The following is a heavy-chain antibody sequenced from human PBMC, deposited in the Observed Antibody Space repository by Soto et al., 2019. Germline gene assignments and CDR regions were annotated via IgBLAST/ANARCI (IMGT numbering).Heavy chain of an antibody. CDR1: GGTFSSYA. Sequence: QVQLVQSGAEVKKPGSSVKVSCKASGGTFSSYAISWVRQAPGQGLEWMGVIIPIFGTANYAQKFQGRVTITADESTSTAYMELSSLRSEDTAVYYCARVTTVTTNPKFYYYYGMDVWGQGTTVTVSS. J-gene: IGHJ6*02. D-gene: IGHD4-17*01. CDR2: IIPIFGTA. V-gene: IGHV1-69*12. CDR3: ARVTTVTTNPKFYYYYGMDV.